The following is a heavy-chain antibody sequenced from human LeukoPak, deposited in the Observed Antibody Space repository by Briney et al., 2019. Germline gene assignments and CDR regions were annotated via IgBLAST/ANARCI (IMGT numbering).Heavy chain of an antibody. CDR2: MNPNSGNT. CDR1: GYTFTSYG. J-gene: IGHJ6*02. V-gene: IGHV1-8*02. Sequence: ASVKVSCKASGYTFTSYGISWVRQAPGQGLEWMGWMNPNSGNTGYAQKFQGRVTMTRNTSISTAYMELSSLRSEDTAVYYCARGARRILEWLLSYYYYYGMDVWGQGTTVTVSS. D-gene: IGHD3-3*01. CDR3: ARGARRILEWLLSYYYYYGMDV.